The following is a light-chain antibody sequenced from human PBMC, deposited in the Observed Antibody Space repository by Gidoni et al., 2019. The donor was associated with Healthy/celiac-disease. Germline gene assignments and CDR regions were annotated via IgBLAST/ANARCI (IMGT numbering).Light chain of an antibody. J-gene: IGKJ1*01. CDR1: QCIRND. CDR3: LQDYNNPRT. V-gene: IGKV1-6*01. CDR2: AAS. Sequence: AIPMTQSPSSLSASVGDRVTITCRASQCIRNDLSWYQQKPGKAPKLLIYAASSLQSGVPSRFSGSGSCTDFTLTISSLQPEDFATYYCLQDYNNPRTFGQGTKVEIK.